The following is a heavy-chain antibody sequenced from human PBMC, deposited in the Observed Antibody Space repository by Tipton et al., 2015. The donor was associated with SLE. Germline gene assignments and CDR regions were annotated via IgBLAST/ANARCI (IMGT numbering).Heavy chain of an antibody. CDR3: ARLGGWEPFDS. V-gene: IGHV4-34*01. J-gene: IGHJ4*02. CDR2: INHSGSI. Sequence: TLSLTCAVYGGSFSGYYWSWIRQPPGKGLGWIGEINHSGSINYNPSLKSRVTISLDTSKNQFSLQLTSVTASDTAVYYCARLGGWEPFDSWGQGTLVTVSS. CDR1: GGSFSGYY. D-gene: IGHD4-23*01.